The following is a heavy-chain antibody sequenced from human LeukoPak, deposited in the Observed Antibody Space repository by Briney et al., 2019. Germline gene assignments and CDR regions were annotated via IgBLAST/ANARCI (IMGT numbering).Heavy chain of an antibody. Sequence: GGTLRLSCAASGFSLSNYWMSWIRQAPGKGLEWVANINQDGSDKYYVDSVMGRFTISKDNAKNSVYLQMNSLRPEDTAIYYCAWYGVTHGLDVWGQGTTVTVSS. V-gene: IGHV3-7*01. CDR3: AWYGVTHGLDV. CDR1: GFSLSNYW. J-gene: IGHJ6*02. CDR2: INQDGSDK. D-gene: IGHD3-10*01.